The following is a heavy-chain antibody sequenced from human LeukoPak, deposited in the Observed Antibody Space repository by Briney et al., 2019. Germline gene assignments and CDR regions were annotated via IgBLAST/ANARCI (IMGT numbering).Heavy chain of an antibody. CDR2: IYHSGST. CDR1: GVSISSSNW. D-gene: IGHD3-9*01. CDR3: ARDGSYYDILTGYST. J-gene: IGHJ5*02. V-gene: IGHV4-4*02. Sequence: KASETLSLTCAVSGVSISSSNWWSWVRQPPGKGLEWIGEIYHSGSTNYNPSLKSRVTISVDKSKNQFSLKLSSVTAADTAVYYCARDGSYYDILTGYSTWGQGTLVTVSS.